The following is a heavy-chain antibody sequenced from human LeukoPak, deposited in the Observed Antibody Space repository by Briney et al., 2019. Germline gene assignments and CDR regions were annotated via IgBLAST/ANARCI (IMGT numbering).Heavy chain of an antibody. J-gene: IGHJ4*02. V-gene: IGHV1-2*02. CDR1: GYTFTGYY. D-gene: IGHD5-24*01. CDR2: INPNSGGT. CDR3: ARDRESIQLFDY. Sequence: ASVKVSCKASGYTFTGYYMHWVRQAPGQGLEWMGWINPNSGGTNYAQKFQGRVTMTRDTSIGTAYMELSRLRSDDTAVYYCARDRESIQLFDYWGRGTLVTVSS.